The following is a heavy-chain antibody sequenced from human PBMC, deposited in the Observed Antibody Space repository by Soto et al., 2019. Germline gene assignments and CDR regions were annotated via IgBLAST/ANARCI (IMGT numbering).Heavy chain of an antibody. CDR1: GFTLNSHA. V-gene: IGHV3-48*01. J-gene: IGHJ3*01. D-gene: IGHD2-2*01. CDR3: ANLPSQ. CDR2: INGRGSTTI. Sequence: PGGSLRLSCAMSGFTLNSHAMSWVRQAPGKGLEWVSAINGRGSTTIYYADSVKGRFTISRDNAKNSLYLQMNSLRAEDTAVYYCANLPSQWGQGTMVTVSS.